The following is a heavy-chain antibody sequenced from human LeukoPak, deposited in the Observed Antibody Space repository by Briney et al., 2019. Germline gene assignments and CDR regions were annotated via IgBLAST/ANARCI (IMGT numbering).Heavy chain of an antibody. V-gene: IGHV4-39*07. CDR1: GGSISSGDYY. Sequence: KPSETLSLTCTVSGGSISSGDYYWSWIRQPPGKGLEWIGEINHSGSTNYNPSLKSRVTISVDTSKNQFSLNLSSVTAADTAVYYCASSPRGDSGGSYPARDAFDIWGQGTMVTVSS. CDR3: ASSPRGDSGGSYPARDAFDI. D-gene: IGHD2-15*01. CDR2: INHSGST. J-gene: IGHJ3*02.